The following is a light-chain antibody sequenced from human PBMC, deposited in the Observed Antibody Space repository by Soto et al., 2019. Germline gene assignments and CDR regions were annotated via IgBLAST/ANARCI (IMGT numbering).Light chain of an antibody. CDR1: QAIRSD. CDR3: HQYNTWPLT. V-gene: IGKV3-15*01. J-gene: IGKJ4*01. Sequence: EIVMTQSQVALSVSPGERATLSCRASQAIRSDLAWYQQKPGQAPRLLISDVSTRATGIPARFNGSGSGTEFTLAISSLQFEDFAVYYCHQYNTWPLTFGGGTKVEIK. CDR2: DVS.